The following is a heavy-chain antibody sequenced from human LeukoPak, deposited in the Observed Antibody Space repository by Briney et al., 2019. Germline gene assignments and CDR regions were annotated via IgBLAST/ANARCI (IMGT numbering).Heavy chain of an antibody. Sequence: SQTLSLTCDISGDTVSSNSAAWNWIRQSPSRGLEWLGRTYYRSKCYYDYAVSVKSRITISPDTSKNQFSLQLNSVTADDTAAYYCARGFALDFWGQGTMVTVSS. V-gene: IGHV6-1*01. CDR2: TYYRSKCYY. CDR3: ARGFALDF. CDR1: GDTVSSNSAA. J-gene: IGHJ3*01.